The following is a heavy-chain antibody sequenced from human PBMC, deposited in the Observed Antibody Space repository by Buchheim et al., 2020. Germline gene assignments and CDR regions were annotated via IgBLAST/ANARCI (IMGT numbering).Heavy chain of an antibody. CDR2: INPSGGST. CDR1: GYTFTSYY. D-gene: IGHD3-3*01. J-gene: IGHJ4*02. Sequence: QVQLVQSGAEVKKPGASVKVSCKASGYTFTSYYMHWVRQAPGQGLEWMGIINPSGGSTSYAQKFQGRVTMTRDTSTSTVYMELSSLRSEDTAVYYCARDPGPGSYYDFWSGYYPPPFDYWGQGTL. CDR3: ARDPGPGSYYDFWSGYYPPPFDY. V-gene: IGHV1-46*01.